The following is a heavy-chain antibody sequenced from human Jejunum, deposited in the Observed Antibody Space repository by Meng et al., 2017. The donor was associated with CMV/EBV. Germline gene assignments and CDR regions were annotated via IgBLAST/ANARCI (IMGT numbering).Heavy chain of an antibody. CDR2: IYYSGST. Sequence: SGDSISNYFWSWIRQPPRQGLEWIGYIYYSGSTYYNPSLKSRVTVSVDTSKNQFSLKLSSLTAADTAVYYCARTSYTNYNYYAMDVWGQGTTVTVSS. D-gene: IGHD1-1*01. J-gene: IGHJ6*02. V-gene: IGHV4-59*13. CDR3: ARTSYTNYNYYAMDV. CDR1: GDSISNYF.